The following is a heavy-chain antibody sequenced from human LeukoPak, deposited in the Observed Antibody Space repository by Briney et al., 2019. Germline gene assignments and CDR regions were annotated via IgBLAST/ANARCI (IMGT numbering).Heavy chain of an antibody. J-gene: IGHJ4*02. V-gene: IGHV3-30-3*01. CDR1: GFTFSSYA. CDR3: ARDGGYSGLLRTGKIQLGFDY. Sequence: GRSLRLSCAASGFTFSSYAMHWVRQAPGKGLEWVAVISYNGSNKYYADSVKGRFTISRDNSKNTLYLQMNSRRAEDTAVYYCARDGGYSGLLRTGKIQLGFDYWGQGTLVTVSS. CDR2: ISYNGSNK. D-gene: IGHD5-12*01.